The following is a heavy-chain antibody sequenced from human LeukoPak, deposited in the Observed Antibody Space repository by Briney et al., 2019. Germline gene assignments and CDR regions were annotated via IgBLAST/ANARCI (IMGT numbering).Heavy chain of an antibody. D-gene: IGHD3-22*01. CDR3: AKVDYYDSRDPDY. J-gene: IGHJ4*02. CDR2: IYSVGST. V-gene: IGHV3-66*02. CDR1: GFTVNSNY. Sequence: GGSLRLSCAASGFTVNSNYMTWVRQAPGKGLEWVSVIYSVGSTYYADSVRGRFTISRDNSKNTLYLQMNSLRAEDTAVYYCAKVDYYDSRDPDYWGQGTLVTVSS.